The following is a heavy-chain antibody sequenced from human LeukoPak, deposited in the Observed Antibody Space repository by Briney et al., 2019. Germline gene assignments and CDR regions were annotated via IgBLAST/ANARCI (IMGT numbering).Heavy chain of an antibody. CDR2: IYINGST. CDR1: GGSLTSGYYY. J-gene: IGHJ5*02. D-gene: IGHD3-16*02. Sequence: SQTLSLTCTVSGGSLTSGYYYWNWIRQPAGEGLEWIGRIYINGSTNYNPSLKSRVTISVDTSKNQFSLKLSSVTAADTAVYYCARSQDNYVWGSYRYPSWGQGTLVTVSS. V-gene: IGHV4-61*02. CDR3: ARSQDNYVWGSYRYPS.